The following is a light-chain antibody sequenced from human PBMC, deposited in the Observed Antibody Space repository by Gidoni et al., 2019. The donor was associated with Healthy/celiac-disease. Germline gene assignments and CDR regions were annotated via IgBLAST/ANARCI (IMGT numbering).Light chain of an antibody. CDR1: QGISSY. Sequence: DIQLTQSPSFLSASVGDRVTITCRASQGISSYLAWYQQKPGKAPQLLIYAASTLQSGVPSRFRGSGSGTAFTLTISSLQPADFATYYCQQLNSYLLTFGGGTKVELK. CDR3: QQLNSYLLT. CDR2: AAS. J-gene: IGKJ4*01. V-gene: IGKV1-9*01.